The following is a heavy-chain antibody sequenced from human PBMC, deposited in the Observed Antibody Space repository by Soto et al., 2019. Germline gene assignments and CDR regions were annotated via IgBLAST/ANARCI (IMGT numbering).Heavy chain of an antibody. J-gene: IGHJ6*02. Sequence: SVKVSCKASGGTFSSYAISWVRQAPGQGLEWMGGIIPIFGTANYAQKFQGRVTVTADKSTSTAYMELSSLRSEDTAVYYCAREARKLGYCSGGSCYSGGVYYYYGMDVWGQGTTVTVSS. CDR1: GGTFSSYA. CDR2: IIPIFGTA. V-gene: IGHV1-69*06. D-gene: IGHD2-15*01. CDR3: AREARKLGYCSGGSCYSGGVYYYYGMDV.